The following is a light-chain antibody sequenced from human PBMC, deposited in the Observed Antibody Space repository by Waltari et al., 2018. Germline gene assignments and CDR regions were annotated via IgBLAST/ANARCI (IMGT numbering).Light chain of an antibody. CDR3: ASWDDSLSVGV. CDR1: ISNLGTNY. CDR2: RNN. V-gene: IGLV1-47*01. J-gene: IGLJ3*02. Sequence: QSVLTQPPSASGTPGQRVTISCSGSISNLGTNYVYWYQQFPGTAPKLLIQRNNQRPSGVPDRSSGSKSGTSASLAISGLRSEDEADYYCASWDDSLSVGVFGGGTKLTVL.